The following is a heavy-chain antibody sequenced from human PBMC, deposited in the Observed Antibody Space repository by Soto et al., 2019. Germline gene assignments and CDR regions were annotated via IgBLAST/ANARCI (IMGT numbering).Heavy chain of an antibody. V-gene: IGHV3-7*01. CDR1: GFTFRNYW. Sequence: QLVESGGGLVQPGGSLRLSCAGSGFTFRNYWMGWVRQAPGRRLEWVANIKQDGSERSDADSVKGRFTISRDNAKNSLFLQMSSLGADDTAVYYCVRENYFDYWGQGILVIVSS. CDR3: VRENYFDY. J-gene: IGHJ4*02. CDR2: IKQDGSER.